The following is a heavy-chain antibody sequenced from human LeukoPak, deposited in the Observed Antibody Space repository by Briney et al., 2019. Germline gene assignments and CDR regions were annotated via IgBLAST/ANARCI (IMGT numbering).Heavy chain of an antibody. CDR3: ARGHNYYDSSQDSGDY. J-gene: IGHJ4*02. D-gene: IGHD3-22*01. CDR2: ISSSSSYI. CDR1: GFTFSSYS. V-gene: IGHV3-21*01. Sequence: GGSLRLSCAASGFTFSSYSMNWVRQAPGKGLEWVSSISSSSSYIYYADSVKGRFTISRDNAKNSLYLQMNSLRAEDTAVYYCARGHNYYDSSQDSGDYWGQGTLVTVSS.